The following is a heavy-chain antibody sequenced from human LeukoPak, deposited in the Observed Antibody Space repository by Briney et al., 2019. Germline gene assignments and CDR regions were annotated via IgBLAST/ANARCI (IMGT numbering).Heavy chain of an antibody. CDR3: ARGLTGPFDY. Sequence: ASVKVSCKTSGYTFSGHSIHWVRQAPGQGLEWMGIINPSGGSTSYAQKFQGRVTMTRDMSTSTVYMELSSLRSEDTAVYYCARGLTGPFDYWGQGTLVTVSS. J-gene: IGHJ4*02. CDR1: GYTFSGHS. V-gene: IGHV1-46*01. CDR2: INPSGGST. D-gene: IGHD2-8*02.